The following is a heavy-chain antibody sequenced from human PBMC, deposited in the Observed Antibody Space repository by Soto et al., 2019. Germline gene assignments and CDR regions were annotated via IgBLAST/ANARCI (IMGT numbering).Heavy chain of an antibody. CDR1: GFSFSGYT. CDR3: AKDRHPDGIWTFDY. D-gene: IGHD3-9*01. V-gene: IGHV3-23*01. J-gene: IGHJ4*02. CDR2: INGGGGTT. Sequence: EVQLLESGGHLIQSGESLRLSCAASGFSFSGYTMNWVRQAQGKGLEWISGINGGGGTTYYADSVKGRFTISRDDSKNILYLQMNSPRAEDTAIYYCAKDRHPDGIWTFDYWGRGTLVTVSS.